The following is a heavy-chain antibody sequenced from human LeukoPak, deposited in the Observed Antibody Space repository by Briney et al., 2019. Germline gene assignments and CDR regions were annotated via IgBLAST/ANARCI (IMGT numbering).Heavy chain of an antibody. Sequence: GGSLRLSCAASGFTFSSYCMHWVRQAPGKGLVWVSSISSDGSCTSYADSVKGRFTISREKAKNTLYLQMNSLRAEDAAVYYCAREACSSTSCFLVPWGQGTLVTVSS. J-gene: IGHJ5*02. D-gene: IGHD2-2*01. CDR2: ISSDGSCT. CDR3: AREACSSTSCFLVP. V-gene: IGHV3-74*01. CDR1: GFTFSSYC.